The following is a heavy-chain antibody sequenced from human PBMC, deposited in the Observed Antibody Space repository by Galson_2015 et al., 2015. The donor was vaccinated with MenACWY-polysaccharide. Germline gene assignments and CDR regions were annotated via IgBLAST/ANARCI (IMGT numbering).Heavy chain of an antibody. Sequence: ETLSLTCTVSGASISSSGYYWGWIRQPPGKGLEWIGSIFYSGDTYYNPSLKSRVTISVDTSKNQFSLKLSSVTAADTAVYYCARYCSTASCYNYFDYWGQGTLIAVSS. CDR1: GASISSSGYY. J-gene: IGHJ4*02. CDR2: IFYSGDT. V-gene: IGHV4-39*01. CDR3: ARYCSTASCYNYFDY. D-gene: IGHD2-2*02.